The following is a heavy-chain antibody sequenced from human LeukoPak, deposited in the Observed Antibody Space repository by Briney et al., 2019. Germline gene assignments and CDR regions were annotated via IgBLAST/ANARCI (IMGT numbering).Heavy chain of an antibody. CDR2: INPNSGGT. CDR1: GYTFTGYY. Sequence: ASVKVSCKASGYTFTGYYMHWVRQAPGQGLKWMGWINPNSGGTNYAQKFQGRVTMTRDTSISTAYMELSRLRSDDTAVYYCLREYYYDSSGYYPDAFDIWGQGTMVTVSS. CDR3: LREYYYDSSGYYPDAFDI. V-gene: IGHV1-2*02. J-gene: IGHJ3*02. D-gene: IGHD3-22*01.